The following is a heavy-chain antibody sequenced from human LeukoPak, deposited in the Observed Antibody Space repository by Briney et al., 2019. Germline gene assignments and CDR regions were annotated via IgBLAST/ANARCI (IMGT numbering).Heavy chain of an antibody. Sequence: SETLSLTCTVSGGSISSYYWSWIRQPPGKGLEWIGYIYYSGSTNYNPSLKSLVTISVDTTKNQFSLKLSSVTAAGTAVYYCARAPASLYYYDSSGYYYSWLDPWGQGTLVTVSS. CDR2: IYYSGST. D-gene: IGHD3-22*01. CDR3: ARAPASLYYYDSSGYYYSWLDP. V-gene: IGHV4-59*01. CDR1: GGSISSYY. J-gene: IGHJ5*02.